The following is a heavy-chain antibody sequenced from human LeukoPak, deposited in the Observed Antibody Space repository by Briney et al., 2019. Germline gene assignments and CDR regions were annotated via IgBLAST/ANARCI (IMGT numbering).Heavy chain of an antibody. V-gene: IGHV4-59*01. CDR3: ARGFDSKSTYFDY. CDR1: GGSISNYY. Sequence: PSETLSLTCTVPGGSISNYYWNWLRQPPGKGLEWIGYIYYSGTTNYNPSLKSRVTMSLDTSKNQFSLRVTSVTAADTAVYYCARGFDSKSTYFDYWGRGTLVTVSS. D-gene: IGHD5-12*01. J-gene: IGHJ4*02. CDR2: IYYSGTT.